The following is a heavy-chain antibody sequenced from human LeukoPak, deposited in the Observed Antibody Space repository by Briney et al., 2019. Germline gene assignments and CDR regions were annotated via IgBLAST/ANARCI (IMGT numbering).Heavy chain of an antibody. Sequence: GGSLRLSCAASGFTFDDYAMHWVRQAPGKGLEWVSLISWDGGSTYYADSVKGRFTISRDNSKNSLYLQMNSLRAEDTALYYCAKDSKDGYSYFDYWGQGTLVTVSS. CDR1: GFTFDDYA. D-gene: IGHD5-24*01. V-gene: IGHV3-43D*03. J-gene: IGHJ4*02. CDR3: AKDSKDGYSYFDY. CDR2: ISWDGGST.